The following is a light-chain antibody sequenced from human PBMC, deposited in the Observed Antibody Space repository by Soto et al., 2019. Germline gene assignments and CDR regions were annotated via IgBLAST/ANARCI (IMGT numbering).Light chain of an antibody. J-gene: IGLJ2*01. CDR2: RNN. Sequence: QSVLTQPPSASGTPGQRVTISCSGSSSNIGSNYVYWYQQLPGTAPKLLIYRNNQRPSGVPDRFSGSKSGTSASLAIAGLQADDEADYYCQSYDPTLRTSLFGGGTKLTVL. CDR3: QSYDPTLRTSL. V-gene: IGLV1-47*01. CDR1: SSNIGSNY.